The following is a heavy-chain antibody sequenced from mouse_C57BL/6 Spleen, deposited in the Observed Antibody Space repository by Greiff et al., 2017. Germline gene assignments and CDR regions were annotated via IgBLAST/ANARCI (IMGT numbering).Heavy chain of an antibody. CDR3: ARNYGPYFDY. CDR1: GYTFTSYW. J-gene: IGHJ2*01. CDR2: IYPISGST. Sequence: QVQLQQPGAELVKPGALVKLFCKAFGYTFTSYWMHWVKQRPGQGLEWIGMIYPISGSTNYNEKFKSKATLTVDKSSSTAYMQLSSLTSEDSAVYYCARNYGPYFDYWGQGTTLTVSS. D-gene: IGHD1-1*01. V-gene: IGHV1-64*01.